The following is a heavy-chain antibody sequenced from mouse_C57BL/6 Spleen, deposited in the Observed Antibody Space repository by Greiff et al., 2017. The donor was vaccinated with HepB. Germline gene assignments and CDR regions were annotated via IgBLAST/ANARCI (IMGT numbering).Heavy chain of an antibody. D-gene: IGHD1-1*01. V-gene: IGHV5-4*01. CDR2: ISDGGSYT. CDR1: GFTFSSYA. CDR3: ARDPHYYGSFDY. J-gene: IGHJ2*01. Sequence: EVMLVESGGGLVKPGGSLKLSCAASGFTFSSYAVSWVRQTPEKRLEWVATISDGGSYTYYPDNVKGRFTISRDNAKNNLYLQMSHLKSEDTAMYYCARDPHYYGSFDYWGQGTTLTVSS.